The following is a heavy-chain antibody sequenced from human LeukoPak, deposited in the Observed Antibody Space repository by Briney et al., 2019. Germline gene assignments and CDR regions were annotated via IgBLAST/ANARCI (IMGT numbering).Heavy chain of an antibody. CDR1: GGTFSSYA. V-gene: IGHV1-69*04. D-gene: IGHD2-2*01. CDR2: IIPILGIA. Sequence: ASAKVSCKASGGTFSSYAISWVRQAPGQGLEWMGRIIPILGIANYAQKFQGRVTITADKSTSTAYMELSSLRSEDTAVYYCARDVITGCSTSRRNWFDPWGQGTLVTVSS. CDR3: ARDVITGCSTSRRNWFDP. J-gene: IGHJ5*02.